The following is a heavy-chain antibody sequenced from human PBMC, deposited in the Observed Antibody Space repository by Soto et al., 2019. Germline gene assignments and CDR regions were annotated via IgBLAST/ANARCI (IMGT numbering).Heavy chain of an antibody. V-gene: IGHV2-5*01. CDR3: AHRPYSTLAGGDAFDI. CDR1: GFSLSTSGVG. Sequence: QITLKESGPTLVKPTQPLTLTCTFSGFSLSTSGVGVGWIRQPPGKALEWLALIYWNDDKRYSPSLKSRLTITKDSSKNQVVLTMTNMDPVDTATYYCAHRPYSTLAGGDAFDIWGQGTMVTVSS. D-gene: IGHD6-13*01. J-gene: IGHJ3*02. CDR2: IYWNDDK.